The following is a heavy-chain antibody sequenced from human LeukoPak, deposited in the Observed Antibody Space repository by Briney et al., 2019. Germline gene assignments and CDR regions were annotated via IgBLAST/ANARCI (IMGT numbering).Heavy chain of an antibody. J-gene: IGHJ4*02. D-gene: IGHD4-17*01. CDR2: ISGTGGTT. CDR1: GFTFSSYA. CDR3: AKDGDQISVTKLDY. V-gene: IGHV3-23*01. Sequence: PGGSLRLSCAASGFTFSSYAMSWVRQAPGKGLEWVSGISGTGGTTYYADSVKGRFTISRDNSKNTLYLEMNSLRAEDTAVYYCAKDGDQISVTKLDYWGQGTLVTVSS.